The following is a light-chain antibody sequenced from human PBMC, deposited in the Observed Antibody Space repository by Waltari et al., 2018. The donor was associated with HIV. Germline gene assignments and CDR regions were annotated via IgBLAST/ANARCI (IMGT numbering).Light chain of an antibody. CDR1: TSDIGNNH. V-gene: IGLV1-47*01. Sequence: QSVLTQPPSESGVPGQKVFISCSGSTSDIGNNHVYWFQQFPGVPPKVLIYKNNKRPSGAPDRFAGSKSVNSASLDISGLRTDDDSEIYWATWDDTRSGWVCGGGTKLTVL. CDR3: ATWDDTRSGWV. CDR2: KNN. J-gene: IGLJ3*02.